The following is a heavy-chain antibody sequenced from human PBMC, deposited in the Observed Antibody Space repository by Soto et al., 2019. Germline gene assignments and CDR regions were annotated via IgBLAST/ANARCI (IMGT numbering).Heavy chain of an antibody. CDR3: ARGVYSGYYYYGMDV. J-gene: IGHJ6*02. D-gene: IGHD5-12*01. Sequence: QVQLQESGPGLVKPSGTLSLTCAVSGGSISSSNWWSWVRQPPGKGLEWIGEIYHSGSTNYNPSLKSRVSISVDKSKNQCSLKLSYVNAADTAVYYCARGVYSGYYYYGMDVWGQGTTVTVSS. V-gene: IGHV4-4*02. CDR1: GGSISSSNW. CDR2: IYHSGST.